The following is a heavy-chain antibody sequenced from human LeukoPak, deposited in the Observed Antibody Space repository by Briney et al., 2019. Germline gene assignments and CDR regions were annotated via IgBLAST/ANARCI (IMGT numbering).Heavy chain of an antibody. J-gene: IGHJ4*02. CDR2: IYYSGGT. CDR3: ARLVCGGGSCPAEFDY. D-gene: IGHD2-15*01. V-gene: IGHV4-39*01. Sequence: PSETLSLTCIVSGGSVSSGGHYWGWIRQPPGKGLEWIGSIYYSGGTYYNPSLNNRVTIFIDMSKNQFSLRLNSVTATDTAVYYCARLVCGGGSCPAEFDYWGQGTLVTVSS. CDR1: GGSVSSGGHY.